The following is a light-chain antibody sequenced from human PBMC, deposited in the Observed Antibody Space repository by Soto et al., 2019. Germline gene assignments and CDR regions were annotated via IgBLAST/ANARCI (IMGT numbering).Light chain of an antibody. CDR3: QHYNNSPT. V-gene: IGKV1-5*03. CDR1: QSISSW. Sequence: DIQMTQSPSTLSASVGDRVTITCRASQSISSWLAWYQQKPGKAPKLLIYKASSLESGVPSRFSGSGSGTEITLTSSSLHPDVPTTYYYQHYNNSPTFGQGTKVEIK. J-gene: IGKJ1*01. CDR2: KAS.